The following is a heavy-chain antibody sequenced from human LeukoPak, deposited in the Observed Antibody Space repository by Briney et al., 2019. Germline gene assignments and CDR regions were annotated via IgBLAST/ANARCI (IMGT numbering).Heavy chain of an antibody. Sequence: SETLSLTCTVSGGSISGYYWSWIRQPAGKGLEWIGRIYSSGSTIYNPSLKSRVTVSVETSKNQFSLKLNSVTAADTAVYYCARDASGYTTNWFDPWGQGTLVTVSS. CDR1: GGSISGYY. D-gene: IGHD6-13*01. CDR3: ARDASGYTTNWFDP. CDR2: IYSSGST. V-gene: IGHV4-4*07. J-gene: IGHJ5*02.